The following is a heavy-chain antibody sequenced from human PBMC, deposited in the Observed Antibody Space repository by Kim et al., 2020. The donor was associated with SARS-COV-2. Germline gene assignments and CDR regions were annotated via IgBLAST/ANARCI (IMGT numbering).Heavy chain of an antibody. CDR2: IYYSGST. V-gene: IGHV4-31*03. D-gene: IGHD6-13*01. Sequence: SETLSLTCTVSGGSISSGGYYWSWIRQHPGKGLEWIGYIYYSGSTYYNPSLKSRVTISVDTSKNQFSLKLSYVTAADTAVYYCARDGSWYYFDYWGQGTLVTVSS. CDR3: ARDGSWYYFDY. J-gene: IGHJ4*02. CDR1: GGSISSGGYY.